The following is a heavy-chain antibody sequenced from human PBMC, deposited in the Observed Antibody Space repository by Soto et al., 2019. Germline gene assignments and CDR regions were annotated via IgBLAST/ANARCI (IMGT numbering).Heavy chain of an antibody. CDR2: IWYDGSNK. CDR3: ARDWWGTSHCYTGSADY. J-gene: IGHJ4*02. CDR1: GFTFSSYG. V-gene: IGHV3-33*01. Sequence: GGSLRLSCAASGFTFSSYGMHWVRQAPGKGLEWVAVIWYDGSNKYYADSVKGRFTISRDNSKNTLYLQMNSLRAEDTAVYYCARDWWGTSHCYTGSADYWGQGTLVTVSS. D-gene: IGHD2-2*02.